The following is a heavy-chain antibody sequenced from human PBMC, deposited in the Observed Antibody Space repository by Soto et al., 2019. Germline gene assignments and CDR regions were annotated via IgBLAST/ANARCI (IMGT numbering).Heavy chain of an antibody. CDR2: ISYDGTNK. D-gene: IGHD4-17*01. CDR3: AKDLQSYGDYDYNCYGMDV. V-gene: IGHV3-30*18. CDR1: GFTFSTYG. J-gene: IGHJ6*02. Sequence: QVQLVDSGGGEVQPGRSLTISCAASGFTFSTYGMHWVRQTPGKGLEWVAVISYDGTNKFYSDSVKGRFTISRDNFKNALTLHMNSLRADDTAVYSCAKDLQSYGDYDYNCYGMDVWGLGTSVSVSS.